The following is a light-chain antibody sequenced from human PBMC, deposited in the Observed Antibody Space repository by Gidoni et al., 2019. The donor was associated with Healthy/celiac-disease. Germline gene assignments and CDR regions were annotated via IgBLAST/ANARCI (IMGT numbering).Light chain of an antibody. CDR1: QSVSSSY. J-gene: IGKJ1*01. V-gene: IGKV3-20*01. Sequence: EIVLTQSPGTLSLSQGERATLSCRASQSVSSSYLAWYQQKPGQAPRLLIYGASSRATGIPDRFSGSGSGTDFTLTISRLEPEDFAVYYCQQYGSSRWTFGQGTKVEIK. CDR3: QQYGSSRWT. CDR2: GAS.